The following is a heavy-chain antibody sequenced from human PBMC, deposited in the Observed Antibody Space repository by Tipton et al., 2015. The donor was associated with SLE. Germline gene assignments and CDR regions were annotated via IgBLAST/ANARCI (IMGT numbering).Heavy chain of an antibody. CDR2: IYYSGST. Sequence: WVRQAPGKGLEWIGSIYYSGSTYYNPSLKSRVTISVDTSKNQFSLNLSSVTAADTAVYYCARGGNGFDYWGQGTLVTVSS. D-gene: IGHD2-8*01. V-gene: IGHV4-39*01. CDR3: ARGGNGFDY. J-gene: IGHJ4*02.